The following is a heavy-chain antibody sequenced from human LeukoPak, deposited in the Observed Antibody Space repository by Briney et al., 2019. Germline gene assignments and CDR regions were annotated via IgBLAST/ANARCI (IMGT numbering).Heavy chain of an antibody. J-gene: IGHJ6*03. CDR3: ARGPITKGSGSYYPRYYYYYMDV. Sequence: ASVKVSCTASGYTFTSYDINWVRQATGQGLEWMGWMNPNSGNTGYAQKFQGRVTITRNTSISTAYMELSSLRSEDMAVYYCARGPITKGSGSYYPRYYYYYMDVWGKGTTVTVSS. CDR2: MNPNSGNT. V-gene: IGHV1-8*03. D-gene: IGHD3-10*01. CDR1: GYTFTSYD.